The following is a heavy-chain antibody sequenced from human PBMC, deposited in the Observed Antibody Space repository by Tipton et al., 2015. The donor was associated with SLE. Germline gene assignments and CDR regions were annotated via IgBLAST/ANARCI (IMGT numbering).Heavy chain of an antibody. J-gene: IGHJ5*02. V-gene: IGHV3-43*01. Sequence: SLRLSCAASGFAFNDYTMHWVRRGPGKGLEWVSLISWHRGSTYYADSVKGRFTISRDNARNSVFLYMNSLRAEDTALYFCARDRRDSHDGALDSWGQGTLVTVSS. CDR1: GFAFNDYT. CDR3: ARDRRDSHDGALDS. CDR2: ISWHRGST. D-gene: IGHD1-1*01.